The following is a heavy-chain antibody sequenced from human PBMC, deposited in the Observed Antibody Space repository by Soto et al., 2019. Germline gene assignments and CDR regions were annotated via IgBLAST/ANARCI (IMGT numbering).Heavy chain of an antibody. CDR2: ISYDGSNK. J-gene: IGHJ4*02. CDR1: GFTFSSYA. V-gene: IGHV3-30-3*01. CDR3: ARYCNGGACYSASLDY. Sequence: PGGSLRLSCAASGFTFSSYAMHWVRQAPGKGLEWVAVISYDGSNKYYADSVKGRFTISRDNSKNTLYLQMNSLRAEDTAVYYCARYCNGGACYSASLDYWGQGTQVTVSS. D-gene: IGHD2-15*01.